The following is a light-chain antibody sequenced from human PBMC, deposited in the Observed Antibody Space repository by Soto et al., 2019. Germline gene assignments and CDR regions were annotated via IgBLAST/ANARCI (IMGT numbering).Light chain of an antibody. CDR3: AGWDGSLKGFV. CDR2: ENN. J-gene: IGLJ1*01. Sequence: QSVLTQPPSASGAPGQRVTISCSGSASNIGRDPVNWYLQVPGTAPKLLIYENNHRPSGVPDRFSGSKSGTSASLVISGLQSEDEAEYFCAGWDGSLKGFVFGTGTKVTVL. V-gene: IGLV1-44*01. CDR1: ASNIGRDP.